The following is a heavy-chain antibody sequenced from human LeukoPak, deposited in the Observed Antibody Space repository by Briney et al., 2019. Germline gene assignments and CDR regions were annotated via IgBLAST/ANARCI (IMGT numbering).Heavy chain of an antibody. CDR2: ISSSGSTI. CDR1: GFTFSSYE. D-gene: IGHD4-17*01. CDR3: AREGDYGDYPDY. Sequence: GGSLRLSCAASGFTFSSYEMNWVRQAPGKGLEWVSYISSSGSTIYYADSVKGRFTISRDNAKNSLYLQMNSLRAEDTAVYYCAREGDYGDYPDYGGQGTLVTVSS. V-gene: IGHV3-48*03. J-gene: IGHJ4*02.